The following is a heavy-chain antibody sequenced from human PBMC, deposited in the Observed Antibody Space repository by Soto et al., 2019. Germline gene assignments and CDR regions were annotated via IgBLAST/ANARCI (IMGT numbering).Heavy chain of an antibody. Sequence: GGSLRLSCAASGFTVSNNYMSWVRQAPGKGLEWVSLIYSGGSTFYADSVKGRFTISRDNSKNTLFLQMNSLRAEDTAVYFCATYTSLDYWGQGALVTVSS. J-gene: IGHJ4*02. V-gene: IGHV3-53*01. CDR3: ATYTSLDY. D-gene: IGHD2-2*02. CDR1: GFTVSNNY. CDR2: IYSGGST.